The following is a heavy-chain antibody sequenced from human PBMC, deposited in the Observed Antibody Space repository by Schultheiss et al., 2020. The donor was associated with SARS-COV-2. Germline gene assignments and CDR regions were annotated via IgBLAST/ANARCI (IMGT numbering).Heavy chain of an antibody. CDR3: ARDKLTSGYDRGDAFDI. Sequence: GESLKISCAASGFTFSNAWMSWVRQAPGKGLEWVGRIKSKTDGGTTDYAAPVKGRFTISRDNSKNTLYLQMNSLRAEDTAVYYCARDKLTSGYDRGDAFDIWGQGTMVTVSS. V-gene: IGHV3-15*01. J-gene: IGHJ3*02. CDR2: IKSKTDGGTT. CDR1: GFTFSNAW. D-gene: IGHD5-12*01.